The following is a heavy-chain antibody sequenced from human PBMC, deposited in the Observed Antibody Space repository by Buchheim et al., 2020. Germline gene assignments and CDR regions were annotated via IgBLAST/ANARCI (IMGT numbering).Heavy chain of an antibody. Sequence: QVQLQESGPGLVKPSQTLSLTCTVSGGSINSSPYYWSWIRQHPGKGLEWIGYISYRGRTTYNPSLKSRITISLDPSEHHFSLRLSSVTAADTAVYHCARVSEYTTGYGGFDYWGQGTL. CDR1: GGSINSSPYY. D-gene: IGHD4-23*01. CDR3: ARVSEYTTGYGGFDY. V-gene: IGHV4-31*03. J-gene: IGHJ4*02. CDR2: ISYRGRT.